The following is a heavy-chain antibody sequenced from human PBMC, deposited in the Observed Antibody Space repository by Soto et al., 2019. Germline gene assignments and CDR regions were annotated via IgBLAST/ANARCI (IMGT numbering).Heavy chain of an antibody. CDR3: AIPPPLVVLHPPSGDPFNI. D-gene: IGHD2-8*02. Sequence: GESLKISCKGSGYSFTSYWIGWVRQMPGKGLEWMGIIYPGDSDTRYSPSFQGQVTISADKSISTAYLQWSSLKASDTAMYYCAIPPPLVVLHPPSGDPFNIWGKGTMATVPS. CDR1: GYSFTSYW. J-gene: IGHJ3*02. CDR2: IYPGDSDT. V-gene: IGHV5-51*01.